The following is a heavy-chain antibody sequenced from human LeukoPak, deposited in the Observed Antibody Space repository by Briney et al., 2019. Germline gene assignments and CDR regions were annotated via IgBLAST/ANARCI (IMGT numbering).Heavy chain of an antibody. CDR2: IYYSGST. V-gene: IGHV4-59*01. J-gene: IGHJ3*02. CDR3: ARVRWPAARHDAFDI. D-gene: IGHD2-2*01. CDR1: GGSISSYY. Sequence: PSETLSLTCTVSGGSISSYYWSWIRQPPGKGLEWIGYIYYSGSTNYNPSLKSRVTISVDTSKNQFSLKLSSVTAADTAVYYCARVRWPAARHDAFDIWGQGTMVTVSS.